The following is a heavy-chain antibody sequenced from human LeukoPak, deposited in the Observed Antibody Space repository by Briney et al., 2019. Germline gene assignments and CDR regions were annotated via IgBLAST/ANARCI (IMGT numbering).Heavy chain of an antibody. Sequence: PGGSLRLSCAASGFTFSSYWMYWVRQAPGKGRVWGSRINTDGRTTNYADSVKGRFTISRDNAKNTLYLQMNSLRAEDTAVYYCARDITLTRGGRSDYWGHGTLVTVSA. CDR1: GFTFSSYW. CDR3: ARDITLTRGGRSDY. D-gene: IGHD3-10*01. J-gene: IGHJ4*01. CDR2: INTDGRTT. V-gene: IGHV3-74*01.